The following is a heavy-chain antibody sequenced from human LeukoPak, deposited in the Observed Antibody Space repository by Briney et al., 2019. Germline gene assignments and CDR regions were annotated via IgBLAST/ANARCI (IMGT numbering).Heavy chain of an antibody. J-gene: IGHJ4*02. D-gene: IGHD3-10*01. V-gene: IGHV4-61*01. CDR2: ISYSGST. CDR1: GGSVSSGSDY. Sequence: PSETLSLTCTVSGGSVSSGSDYWSWIRRPPGKGREGIGHISYSGSTNYNPSLKSRVTISLDTSKNQLSLKLSSVTTADTAVYYCARGQAALWFGELWGQGTLVTVSS. CDR3: ARGQAALWFGEL.